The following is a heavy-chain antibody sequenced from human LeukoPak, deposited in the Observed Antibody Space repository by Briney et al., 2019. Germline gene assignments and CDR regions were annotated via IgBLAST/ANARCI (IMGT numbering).Heavy chain of an antibody. CDR3: ARVYRRNYYGSGAPLDY. J-gene: IGHJ4*02. CDR1: GGSFSGYY. V-gene: IGHV4-34*01. Sequence: PSETLSLTCAVYGGSFSGYYWSWIRQPPGKGLEWIGEINHSGSTNYNPSLKSRVTISVDTSKNQFSLKLSSVTAADTAVYHCARVYRRNYYGSGAPLDYWGQGTLVTVSS. D-gene: IGHD3-10*01. CDR2: INHSGST.